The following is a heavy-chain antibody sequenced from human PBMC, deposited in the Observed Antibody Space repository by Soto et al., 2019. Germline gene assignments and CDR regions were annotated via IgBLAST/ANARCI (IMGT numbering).Heavy chain of an antibody. V-gene: IGHV4-4*07. CDR1: GGSISSYC. Sequence: PSETLSRTCTVSGGSISSYCWSCIRQPSGKGLEWIVRIYTSGSTNYNPSLKSRVTMSVDTSKNQFSLKLSSVTAADKAVYYCAGEHNDFWRETHNTQRHLTYYYSYGMDVWGQVPTVTVS. J-gene: IGHJ6*02. CDR3: AGEHNDFWRETHNTQRHLTYYYSYGMDV. D-gene: IGHD3-3*01. CDR2: IYTSGST.